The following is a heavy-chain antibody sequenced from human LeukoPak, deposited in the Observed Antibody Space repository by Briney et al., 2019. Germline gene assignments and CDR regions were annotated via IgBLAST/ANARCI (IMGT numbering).Heavy chain of an antibody. Sequence: ASVKVSCKSSGYTLTDYYLHWVRQAPGQGLEWMGGVLPIFGITNYAQRFQGRVTITADESRSTAYMELSSLTSDDTAVYYCARDLLPMKKAGVVNDWGQGSLVIVSA. CDR2: VLPIFGIT. V-gene: IGHV1-69*13. CDR3: ARDLLPMKKAGVVND. J-gene: IGHJ4*02. D-gene: IGHD3-3*01. CDR1: GYTLTDYY.